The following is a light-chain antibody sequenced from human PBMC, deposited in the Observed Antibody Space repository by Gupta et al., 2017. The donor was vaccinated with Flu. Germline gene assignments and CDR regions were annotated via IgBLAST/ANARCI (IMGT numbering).Light chain of an antibody. CDR3: QSSDPSNRWI. CDR2: ESN. J-gene: IGLJ3*02. Sequence: NFMLIQPHSVSESPGKTVIISCTRSSGSIASNYVQWYQQRPGSAPTTVIYESNQRPSGVPDRFTGSIDRSSNAASLTISGLKTDDEADYYCQSSDPSNRWIFGGGTKLTVL. V-gene: IGLV6-57*03. CDR1: SGSIASNY.